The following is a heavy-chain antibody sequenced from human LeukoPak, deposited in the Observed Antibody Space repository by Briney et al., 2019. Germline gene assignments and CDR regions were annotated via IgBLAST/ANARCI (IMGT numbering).Heavy chain of an antibody. Sequence: ASVKVSCKASGYTFTSYGISWVRQAPGQGLEWMGWMNPNSGNTVYAQKFQGRVTMTRNTSISTAYMELSSLRSEDTAVYYCARVRGMYISSAHLLGYWGQGTLVTVSS. D-gene: IGHD6-6*01. V-gene: IGHV1-8*02. J-gene: IGHJ4*02. CDR3: ARVRGMYISSAHLLGY. CDR2: MNPNSGNT. CDR1: GYTFTSYG.